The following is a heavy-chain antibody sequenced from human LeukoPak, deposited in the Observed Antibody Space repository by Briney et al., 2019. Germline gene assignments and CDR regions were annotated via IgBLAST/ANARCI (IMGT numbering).Heavy chain of an antibody. CDR3: AKSRLHYGDYSPSDY. J-gene: IGHJ4*02. CDR1: GFTFSSYG. V-gene: IGHV3-30*02. Sequence: GGSLRLTCAASGFTFSSYGMHWVRQAPGKGLEWVAFIRHDGSNKYYADSVKGRFTISRDNSKNTLYLQMNSLRAEDTAVYYCAKSRLHYGDYSPSDYWGQGTLVTVSS. D-gene: IGHD4-17*01. CDR2: IRHDGSNK.